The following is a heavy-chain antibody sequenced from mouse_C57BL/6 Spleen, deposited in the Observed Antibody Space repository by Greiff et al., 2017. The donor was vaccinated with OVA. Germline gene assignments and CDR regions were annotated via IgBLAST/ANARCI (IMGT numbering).Heavy chain of an antibody. CDR1: GYTFTSYW. CDR3: ARNDGYFGGYFDV. V-gene: IGHV1-64*01. J-gene: IGHJ1*03. CDR2: IHPNSGST. D-gene: IGHD2-3*01. Sequence: QVQLQQSGAELVKPGASVKLSCKASGYTFTSYWMHWVKQRPGQGLEWIGMIHPNSGSTNYNEKFKSKATLTVDKSSSTAYMQLSSLTSEDSAVYYCARNDGYFGGYFDVWGTGTTVTVSS.